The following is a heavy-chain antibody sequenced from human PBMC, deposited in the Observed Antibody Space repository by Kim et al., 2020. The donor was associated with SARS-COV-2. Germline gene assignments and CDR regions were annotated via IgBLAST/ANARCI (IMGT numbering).Heavy chain of an antibody. Sequence: NPSLKSRVTISVDTSKNQFSLKLSSVTAADTAVYYCARSSRRDGYSYFDYWGQGTLVTVSS. J-gene: IGHJ4*02. D-gene: IGHD4-4*01. V-gene: IGHV4-30-2*04. CDR3: ARSSRRDGYSYFDY.